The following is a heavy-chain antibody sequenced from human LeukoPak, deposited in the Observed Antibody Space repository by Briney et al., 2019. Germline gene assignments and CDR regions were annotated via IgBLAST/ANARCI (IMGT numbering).Heavy chain of an antibody. J-gene: IGHJ3*02. V-gene: IGHV4-30-2*01. CDR3: ARGFPDYDSSGPYSGAFDI. CDR2: IYHSGST. Sequence: SETLSLTCAVSGGSFSSGGYSWSWIRQPPGKGLEWIGYIYHSGSTYYNPSLKSRVTISVDRSKNQFSLKLSSVTAADTAVYYCARGFPDYDSSGPYSGAFDIWGQGTMVTVSS. D-gene: IGHD3-22*01. CDR1: GGSFSSGGYS.